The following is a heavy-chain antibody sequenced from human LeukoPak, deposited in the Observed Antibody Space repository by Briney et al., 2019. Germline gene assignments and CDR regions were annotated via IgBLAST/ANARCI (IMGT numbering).Heavy chain of an antibody. CDR2: INPNSGGT. Sequence: ASVKVSCKASGYTFTGYYMHWVRQAPGQGLEWMGWINPNSGGTNYAQKFQGRVTMTRDTSISTAYMELSRLRSDDTAVYYCASQEGKGCSWYDIICFDPWGQGTLVTVSS. V-gene: IGHV1-2*02. D-gene: IGHD6-13*01. CDR3: ASQEGKGCSWYDIICFDP. CDR1: GYTFTGYY. J-gene: IGHJ5*02.